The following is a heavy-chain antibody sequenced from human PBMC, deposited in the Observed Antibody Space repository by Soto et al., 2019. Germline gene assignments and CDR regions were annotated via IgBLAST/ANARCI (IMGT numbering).Heavy chain of an antibody. V-gene: IGHV1-18*01. Sequence: QVHLVQSGAEVKKPGASVKVSCKGSGYGFTTYGITWVRQAPGQGLEWMAWISAHNGNTNYAQKLQGRVTVTRDTSTSTAYMELXSLRXDDTAVYYCARGRYGDYWGQGALVTVSS. J-gene: IGHJ4*02. D-gene: IGHD1-1*01. CDR1: GYGFTTYG. CDR2: ISAHNGNT. CDR3: ARGRYGDY.